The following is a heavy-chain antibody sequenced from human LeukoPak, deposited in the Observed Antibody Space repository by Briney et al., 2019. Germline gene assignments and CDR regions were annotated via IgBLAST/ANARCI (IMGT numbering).Heavy chain of an antibody. CDR1: GFTFSSYW. V-gene: IGHV3-7*01. J-gene: IGHJ4*02. CDR2: IKEDGSQK. D-gene: IGHD1-20*01. Sequence: PGGSLRLSCAASGFTFSSYWMSWVRQAPGKGLEWVANIKEDGSQKHYVDSVKGRFTISRDNAKNSLYLQMNSLRAEDTAVYYCASDWDITGTRFEYWGQGTPVIVSS. CDR3: ASDWDITGTRFEY.